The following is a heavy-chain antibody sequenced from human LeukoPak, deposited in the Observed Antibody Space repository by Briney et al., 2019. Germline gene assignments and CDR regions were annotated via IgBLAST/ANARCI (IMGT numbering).Heavy chain of an antibody. CDR2: IKQGGSEK. CDR3: AMAGYTDGPFDFDY. V-gene: IGHV3-7*01. D-gene: IGHD5-18*01. CDR1: GFMFSSYW. Sequence: GGSLRLSCEASGFMFSSYWMNWVRQAPGKGLEWMANIKQGGSEKYYVDSVKGRFSISRDNAKSSLFLQMNSLRADDTAVYYCAMAGYTDGPFDFDYWGQGTLVTVSS. J-gene: IGHJ4*02.